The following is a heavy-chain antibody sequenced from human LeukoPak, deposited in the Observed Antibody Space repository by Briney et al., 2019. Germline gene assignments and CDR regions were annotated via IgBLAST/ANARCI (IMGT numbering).Heavy chain of an antibody. J-gene: IGHJ4*02. CDR3: ARHDYGDNLLFDY. CDR1: GGSISSYY. CDR2: IYYSGSI. Sequence: SETLSLTCTVSGGSISSYYWSWIRQRPGKGLEGIGYIYYSGSINYNPSLKSRVTISVDTSKNQFSLKLSSVTAADTAVYYCARHDYGDNLLFDYWGQGTLVTVSS. V-gene: IGHV4-59*01. D-gene: IGHD4-17*01.